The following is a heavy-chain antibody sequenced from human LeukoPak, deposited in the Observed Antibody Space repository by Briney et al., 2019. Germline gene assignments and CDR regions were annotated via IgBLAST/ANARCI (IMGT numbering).Heavy chain of an antibody. D-gene: IGHD3-22*01. CDR3: ARDRGDSSALDY. Sequence: SETLSLTCTVSGGSISSGGYYWSWIRQHPGKGLEWIGYIYYSGSTYYNPSLKSRVTISVDTSKNQFSLKLSSVTAADTAVYYCARDRGDSSALDYWGQGTLVTASS. V-gene: IGHV4-31*03. CDR1: GGSISSGGYY. J-gene: IGHJ4*02. CDR2: IYYSGST.